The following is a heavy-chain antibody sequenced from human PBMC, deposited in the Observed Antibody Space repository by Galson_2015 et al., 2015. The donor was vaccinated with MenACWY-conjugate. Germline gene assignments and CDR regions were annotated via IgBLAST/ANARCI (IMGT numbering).Heavy chain of an antibody. J-gene: IGHJ4*02. Sequence: ETLSLTCTVSGGSVSSGSYWAWIRQPPGKGLEWIGLIYSSGSTRYNPSLKSRVTISLDMSKNQVSLKLSSVTAADTAVYYCAREYNKWGQGTLVTVSS. CDR3: AREYNK. D-gene: IGHD1-14*01. CDR1: GGSVSSGSY. CDR2: IYSSGST. V-gene: IGHV4-61*01.